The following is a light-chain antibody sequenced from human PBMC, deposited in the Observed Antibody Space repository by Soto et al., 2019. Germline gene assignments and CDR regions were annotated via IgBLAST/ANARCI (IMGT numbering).Light chain of an antibody. CDR3: QQSYNLPPT. CDR1: QTISTF. CDR2: SIS. J-gene: IGKJ4*01. V-gene: IGKV1-39*01. Sequence: DIQFTQSPSSLSASVGDRVSITCRTSQTISTFLNWYHHRPGQAPKLLIYSISNLQSGVPSRVSGGGSWTEFTRTISSLPPEDFGSYSCQQSYNLPPTFGGGTRVQIK.